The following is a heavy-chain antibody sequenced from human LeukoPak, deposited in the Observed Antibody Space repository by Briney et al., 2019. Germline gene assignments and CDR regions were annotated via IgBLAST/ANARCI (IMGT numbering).Heavy chain of an antibody. CDR3: ATTVTNGSTDDAFDI. CDR1: GGSISSGGYS. J-gene: IGHJ3*02. D-gene: IGHD4-11*01. V-gene: IGHV4-34*01. Sequence: SETLSLTCAVSGGSISSGGYSWSWIRQPPGKGLEWIGEINHSGSTNYNPSLKSRVTISVDTSKNQFSLKLSSVTAADTAVYYCATTVTNGSTDDAFDIWGQGTMVTVSS. CDR2: INHSGST.